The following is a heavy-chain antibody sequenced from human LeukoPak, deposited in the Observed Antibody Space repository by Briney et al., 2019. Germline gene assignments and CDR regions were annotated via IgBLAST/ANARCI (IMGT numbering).Heavy chain of an antibody. CDR2: VYPGDSDT. CDR3: ARHAGTTVSLVDY. J-gene: IGHJ4*02. V-gene: IGHV5-51*01. D-gene: IGHD1-7*01. Sequence: GESLKISCKGSGYNFTNYLIGWVRPMPGKGLEWMGIVYPGDSDTRYSPSFQGQVTISADKSISTAYLQWSSLKASDTAMYYCARHAGTTVSLVDYWGQGTLVTVSS. CDR1: GYNFTNYL.